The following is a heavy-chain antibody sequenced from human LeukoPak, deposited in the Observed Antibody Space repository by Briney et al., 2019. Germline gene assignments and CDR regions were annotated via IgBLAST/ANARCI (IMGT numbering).Heavy chain of an antibody. D-gene: IGHD5-12*01. Sequence: SETLSLTCAVSGASITNNWWSWVRQSPGKGLEWIGEINHSGSTNYNPSLKSRVTISVDTSKNQFSLKLSSVTAADTAVYYCARGLPGDYWGQGTLVTVSS. CDR1: GASITNNW. CDR3: ARGLPGDY. CDR2: INHSGST. V-gene: IGHV4-4*02. J-gene: IGHJ4*02.